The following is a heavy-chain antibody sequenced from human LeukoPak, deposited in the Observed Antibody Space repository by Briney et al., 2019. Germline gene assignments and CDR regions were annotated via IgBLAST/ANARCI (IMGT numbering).Heavy chain of an antibody. CDR2: ISSSGSTI. V-gene: IGHV3-48*03. Sequence: GGSLRLSCAASGFTFSSYEMNWVRQAPGKGLEWVSYISSSGSTIYYADSVKGRFTISRDNAKNSLYLQMNSLRAEDTAVYYCAREYGLGYCSGGSCYWGTAFDYWGQGTLVTVSS. CDR3: AREYGLGYCSGGSCYWGTAFDY. D-gene: IGHD2-15*01. J-gene: IGHJ4*02. CDR1: GFTFSSYE.